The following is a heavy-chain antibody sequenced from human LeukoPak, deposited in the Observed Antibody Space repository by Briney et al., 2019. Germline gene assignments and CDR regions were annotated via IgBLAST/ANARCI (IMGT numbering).Heavy chain of an antibody. Sequence: GGSLRLSCAASDFTFSSYSMNWVRQAPGKGLEWVSSISSSSGYIYYAESVKGRFTISRDNAKKSMYLQMNSLRAEDTAVYYCARDKGSSWSGGFDYWGQGTLVTVSS. CDR1: DFTFSSYS. D-gene: IGHD6-13*01. V-gene: IGHV3-21*01. CDR3: ARDKGSSWSGGFDY. J-gene: IGHJ4*02. CDR2: ISSSSGYI.